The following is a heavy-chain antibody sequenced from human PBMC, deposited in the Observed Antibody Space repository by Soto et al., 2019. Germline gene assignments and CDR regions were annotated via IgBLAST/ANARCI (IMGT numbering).Heavy chain of an antibody. V-gene: IGHV1-69*13. D-gene: IGHD3-22*01. Sequence: SVKVSCKASGGTFSSYAISWVRQAPGQGLEWMGGIIPIFGTANYAQKFQSRVTITADESTSTAYMELSSLRSEDTAVYYCAREDYYDSSGYPPYYYYGMDVWGQGTTVTVSS. CDR2: IIPIFGTA. J-gene: IGHJ6*02. CDR3: AREDYYDSSGYPPYYYYGMDV. CDR1: GGTFSSYA.